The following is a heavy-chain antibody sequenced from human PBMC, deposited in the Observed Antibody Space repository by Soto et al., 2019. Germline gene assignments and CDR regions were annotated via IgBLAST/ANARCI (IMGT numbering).Heavy chain of an antibody. CDR1: GFTFSSYA. D-gene: IGHD1-1*01. CDR2: ISGSGGST. Sequence: PGGSLRLSCAASGFTFSSYAMSWVRQAPGKGLEWVSAISGSGGSTYYADSVKGRFTISRDNSKNTLYLQMNSLRAEDTAVYYCAKVGNWNPNKTDIDYWGQGTLVTVSS. J-gene: IGHJ4*02. V-gene: IGHV3-23*01. CDR3: AKVGNWNPNKTDIDY.